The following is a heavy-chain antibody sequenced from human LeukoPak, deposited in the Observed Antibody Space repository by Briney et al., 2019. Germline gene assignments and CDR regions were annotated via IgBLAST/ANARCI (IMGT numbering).Heavy chain of an antibody. CDR3: ATYHFRGDTHYFDY. CDR1: GGSFSGYY. V-gene: IGHV4-34*01. CDR2: INQSGST. J-gene: IGHJ4*02. Sequence: KPSETLSLTCAVYGGSFSGYYWNWIRQPPGKGLEWIGEINQSGSTNYNPSLKSRVTISFDTSKNQFSLKLSSVTAADTAVYYCATYHFRGDTHYFDYWGQGILVTVSS. D-gene: IGHD3-10*02.